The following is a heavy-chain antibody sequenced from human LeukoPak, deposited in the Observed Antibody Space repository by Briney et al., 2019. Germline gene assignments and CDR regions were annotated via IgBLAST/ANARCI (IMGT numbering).Heavy chain of an antibody. Sequence: SETLSLTCTVSGGSMSSINYYWGWIRQPPGKGLEWIGYIYNGGTTNHNPSLKSRVTMSVDTSKNQFSLNLSSVTAADTAVYYCARQPSVCPGDYWGQGTLVTVSS. CDR2: IYNGGTT. V-gene: IGHV4-39*01. CDR1: GGSMSSINYY. J-gene: IGHJ4*02. D-gene: IGHD5/OR15-5a*01. CDR3: ARQPSVCPGDY.